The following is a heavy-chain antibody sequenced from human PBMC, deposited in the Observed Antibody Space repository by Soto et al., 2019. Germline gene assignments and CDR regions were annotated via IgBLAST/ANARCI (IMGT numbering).Heavy chain of an antibody. D-gene: IGHD3-3*01. CDR2: IKQDGSEK. Sequence: PGGSLRLSCAASGFTFSSYWMSWVRQAPGKGLEWVANIKQDGSEKYYVDYVKGRFTISRDNAKNSLYLQMNSLRAEDTAVYYCARDRRGITIFGVVIGPGLSYYYGMDVWGQGTTVTVSS. CDR1: GFTFSSYW. J-gene: IGHJ6*02. V-gene: IGHV3-7*03. CDR3: ARDRRGITIFGVVIGPGLSYYYGMDV.